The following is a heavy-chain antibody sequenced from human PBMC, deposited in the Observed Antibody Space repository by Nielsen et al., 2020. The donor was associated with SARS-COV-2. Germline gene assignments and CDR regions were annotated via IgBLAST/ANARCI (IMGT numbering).Heavy chain of an antibody. CDR3: AKGDGYDSSADV. J-gene: IGHJ6*02. CDR2: ISWNSGSI. V-gene: IGHV3-9*01. D-gene: IGHD3-22*01. CDR1: GFTFDDYA. Sequence: GGSLRLSCAASGFTFDDYAMHWVRQAPGKGLEWASGISWNSGSIGYADSVKGRFTISRDNAKNSLYLQMNSLRAEDTALYYCAKGDGYDSSADVWGQGTTVTVSS.